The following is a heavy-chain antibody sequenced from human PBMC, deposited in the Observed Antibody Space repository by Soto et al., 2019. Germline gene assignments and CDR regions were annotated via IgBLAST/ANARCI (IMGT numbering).Heavy chain of an antibody. J-gene: IGHJ6*02. D-gene: IGHD4-17*01. Sequence: QVQLVQSGAEVKKPGASVKVSCKASGYTFTDYGITWVRQAPGQGLEWMGWITSYNDNTNYAHKLQGRVTMTTDTSTTTTYMELRSLRSDDTAVYYCARDKVGDYGGRHYYYYGSDVWGQGTTVTVSS. CDR2: ITSYNDNT. CDR3: ARDKVGDYGGRHYYYYGSDV. V-gene: IGHV1-18*01. CDR1: GYTFTDYG.